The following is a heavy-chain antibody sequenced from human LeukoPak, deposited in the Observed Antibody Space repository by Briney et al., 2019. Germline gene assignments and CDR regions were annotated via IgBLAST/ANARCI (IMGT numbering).Heavy chain of an antibody. Sequence: SGPALVKPTQTLTLTCTFSGFSLSTPGMRVSWIRQPPGKALERLSRIDWDDDKFYSTSLRTRLTISKDTSDNQVVLTMTNMDPVDTATYYCARTYCSAGSCYFLFDYWGQGTLVTVSS. J-gene: IGHJ4*02. CDR3: ARTYCSAGSCYFLFDY. CDR1: GFSLSTPGMR. D-gene: IGHD2-15*01. CDR2: IDWDDDK. V-gene: IGHV2-70*04.